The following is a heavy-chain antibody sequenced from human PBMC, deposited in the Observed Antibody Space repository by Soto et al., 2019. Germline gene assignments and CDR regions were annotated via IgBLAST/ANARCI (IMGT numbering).Heavy chain of an antibody. D-gene: IGHD3-22*01. CDR1: GYTFTSYG. V-gene: IGHV1-18*01. Sequence: QVQLVQSGAEVKKPGASVKVSCKASGYTFTSYGISWVRQAPGQGLEWMGWISAYNGNTNYAQKLLGRVTMTTDTSTSTAYMELRSLRSDDTAVYYCARDDSSGVHYYYGMDVWGQGTTVTVSS. CDR2: ISAYNGNT. J-gene: IGHJ6*02. CDR3: ARDDSSGVHYYYGMDV.